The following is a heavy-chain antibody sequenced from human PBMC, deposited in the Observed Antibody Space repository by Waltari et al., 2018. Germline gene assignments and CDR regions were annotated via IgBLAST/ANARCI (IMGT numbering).Heavy chain of an antibody. V-gene: IGHV4-39*07. CDR3: ARPVGATTLGYYMDV. D-gene: IGHD1-26*01. Sequence: QLQLQESGPGLVKPSETLSLTCTVSGGSISSSSYYWGWIRQPPGKGLEWIGSIYYSGSTYYNPSIKSRVTISVDTSKNQFSLKLSSVTAADTAVYYCARPVGATTLGYYMDVWGKGTTVTVSS. CDR1: GGSISSSSYY. J-gene: IGHJ6*03. CDR2: IYYSGST.